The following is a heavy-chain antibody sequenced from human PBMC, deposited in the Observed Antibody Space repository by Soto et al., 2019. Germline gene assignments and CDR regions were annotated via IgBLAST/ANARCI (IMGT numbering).Heavy chain of an antibody. CDR3: ARTTVTASYYYMDV. Sequence: QVPLVQSGAEVKQPGASVKVSCKASGHTFTNYGFTWVRQAPGQGLEWLGWISTYNGNTKYAQKVQGRLTMTTDTSTSTANMELTSLRSDDTALYYCARTTVTASYYYMDVRGKGSTVTVSS. V-gene: IGHV1-18*01. CDR1: GHTFTNYG. J-gene: IGHJ6*03. D-gene: IGHD4-17*01. CDR2: ISTYNGNT.